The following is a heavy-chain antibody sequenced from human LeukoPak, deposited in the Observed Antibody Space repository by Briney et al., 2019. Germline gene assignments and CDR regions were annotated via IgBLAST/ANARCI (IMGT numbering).Heavy chain of an antibody. D-gene: IGHD3-22*01. Sequence: GGSLRLSCAASVFTVSSNYMNWVRQAPGKGLEWVSVIYSGGSTYYAGSVKGRFTISRDNSKNTLYLQMNSLRAEDTAVYYCARQPSGYSNLDSWGQGTLVTVSS. CDR1: VFTVSSNY. V-gene: IGHV3-53*01. CDR3: ARQPSGYSNLDS. CDR2: IYSGGST. J-gene: IGHJ4*02.